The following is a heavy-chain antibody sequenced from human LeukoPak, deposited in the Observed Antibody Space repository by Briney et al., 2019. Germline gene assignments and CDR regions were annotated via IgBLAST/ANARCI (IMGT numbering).Heavy chain of an antibody. CDR1: GGSFSGYY. CDR3: ARTKRNHCSGGSCYSAGWFDP. CDR2: INHSGST. J-gene: IGHJ5*02. Sequence: KPSETLSLTCAVYGGSFSGYYWSWIRQPPGKGLEWIGEINHSGSTNYNPSLKSRVTISVDTSKNQFSLKLSSVTAADTAVYYCARTKRNHCSGGSCYSAGWFDPWGQGTLVTVSS. V-gene: IGHV4-34*01. D-gene: IGHD2-15*01.